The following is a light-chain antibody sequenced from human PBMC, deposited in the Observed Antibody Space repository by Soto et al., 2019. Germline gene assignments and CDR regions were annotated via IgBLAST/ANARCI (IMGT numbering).Light chain of an antibody. CDR2: GAS. CDR1: QSVNIN. CDR3: QQYKDWPPLP. J-gene: IGKJ4*01. Sequence: EIAMTQSPVTLSASPGERVTLSCRASQSVNINLAWYQQRPGQAPRVLIYGASNRDSGTPDRFRGIGSATDLALTISSLEPDDFALYYCQQYKDWPPLPVGGGTRVEIK. V-gene: IGKV3D-15*01.